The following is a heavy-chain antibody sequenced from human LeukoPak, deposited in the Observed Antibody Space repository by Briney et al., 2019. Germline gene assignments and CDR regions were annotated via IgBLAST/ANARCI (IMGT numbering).Heavy chain of an antibody. CDR2: IIPILGIA. J-gene: IGHJ4*02. D-gene: IGHD1-14*01. CDR1: GGTFSSYA. V-gene: IGHV1-69*04. CDR3: ARAAGYYFDY. Sequence: SVKVSCKASGGTFSSYAISWVRQAPGQGLEWMGRIIPILGIANYAQKFQGRVTITADKSTSTAYMELSSLRSEDTAVCYCARAAGYYFDYWGQGTLVTVSS.